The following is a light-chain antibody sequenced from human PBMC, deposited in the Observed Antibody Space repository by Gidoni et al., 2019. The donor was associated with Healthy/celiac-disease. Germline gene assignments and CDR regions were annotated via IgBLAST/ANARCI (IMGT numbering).Light chain of an antibody. CDR2: GAS. J-gene: IGKJ4*01. V-gene: IGKV3-15*01. Sequence: IVMTQSPATLSVSPGERATLTCRASQSVSNNLAWYQQKPGKAPKLLIYGASTRATGIPARFSGSGSGTEFTLTISSLQSEDFAVYYCQQYNSSPALTFGGGTKVEIK. CDR1: QSVSNN. CDR3: QQYNSSPALT.